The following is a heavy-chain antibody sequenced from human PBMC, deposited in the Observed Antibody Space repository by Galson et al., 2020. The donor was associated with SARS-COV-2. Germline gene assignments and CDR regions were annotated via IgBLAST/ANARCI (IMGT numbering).Heavy chain of an antibody. V-gene: IGHV3-33*01. CDR3: AREPRGYSYGYEKRGRFDY. CDR2: IWYDGSNK. Sequence: GGSLRLSCAASGFTFSSYGMHWVRQAPGKGLEWVAVIWYDGSNKYYADSVKGRFTISRDNSKNTLYLQMNSLRAEDTAVYYCAREPRGYSYGYEKRGRFDYWGQGTLVTVSS. D-gene: IGHD5-18*01. CDR1: GFTFSSYG. J-gene: IGHJ4*02.